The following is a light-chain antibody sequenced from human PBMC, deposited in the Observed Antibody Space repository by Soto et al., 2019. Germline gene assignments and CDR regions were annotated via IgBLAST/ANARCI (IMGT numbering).Light chain of an antibody. J-gene: IGKJ1*01. CDR2: AAS. CDR1: QTISDY. Sequence: DIQMTQSPSSLSASVGDRVTITCRTSQTISDYLNWYQHKPGKAPKLLISAASSLQSGVPSRFSGSESGADFTLTISSLQPEDFATYYCQQSYSTPRTFGQGTKVDIK. CDR3: QQSYSTPRT. V-gene: IGKV1-39*01.